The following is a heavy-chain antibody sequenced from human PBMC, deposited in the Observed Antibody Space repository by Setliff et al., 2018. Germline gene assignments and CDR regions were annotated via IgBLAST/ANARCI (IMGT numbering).Heavy chain of an antibody. CDR3: AGVDVLTASPF. Sequence: SVKVSCKASGGTFRTDGFNWVRQAPGQGLEWMGRIIPVFRSATYAQKFQDRVTITADESTSTAYMELSSLRSEDTAIYYCAGVDVLTASPFWGLGTRVTVSS. D-gene: IGHD3-9*01. J-gene: IGHJ4*02. CDR1: GGTFRTDG. V-gene: IGHV1-69*13. CDR2: IIPVFRSA.